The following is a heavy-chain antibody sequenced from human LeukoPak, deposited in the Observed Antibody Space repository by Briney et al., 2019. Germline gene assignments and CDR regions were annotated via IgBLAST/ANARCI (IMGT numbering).Heavy chain of an antibody. CDR3: AKGATAGSWLPNFDY. CDR2: ISYDGSNR. V-gene: IGHV3-30*18. D-gene: IGHD6-13*01. CDR1: GFTFSSYG. Sequence: GGSLRLSCAVSGFTFSSYGMHWVRQAPGKGLEWVAVISYDGSNRYYADSVKGRFTISRDTSKNTLYLQMDSLRAEDTAVYYCAKGATAGSWLPNFDYWGQGTLVTVSS. J-gene: IGHJ4*02.